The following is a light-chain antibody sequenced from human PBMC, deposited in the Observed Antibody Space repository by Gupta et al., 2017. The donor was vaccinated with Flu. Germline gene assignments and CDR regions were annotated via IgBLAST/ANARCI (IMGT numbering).Light chain of an antibody. CDR3: CSYAGSYTHVV. CDR1: SSDVGGYNY. CDR2: DAS. V-gene: IGLV2-11*01. Sequence: QSALTQPRSVSGSPGPSVTISCTGTSSDVGGYNYVSGYQQPPGKAPKLMIYDASKRPSGVPDRFSGSKSGNTASLTISGLQAEDEADYYCCSYAGSYTHVVFGGGTKLTVL. J-gene: IGLJ2*01.